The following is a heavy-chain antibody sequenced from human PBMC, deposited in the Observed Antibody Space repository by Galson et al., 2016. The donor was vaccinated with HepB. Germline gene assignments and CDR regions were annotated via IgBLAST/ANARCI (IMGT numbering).Heavy chain of an antibody. Sequence: LSLTCTVSDDSISNYYWNWIRQPPGKGLEWIGYIHYSGSSKCNPPLKSRVTMSVDTSKNQFSLRLSSVTTADTAVYYCARWGTYSEKHAFDIWGQGTMVTVSS. D-gene: IGHD3-16*01. J-gene: IGHJ3*02. CDR1: DDSISNYY. CDR3: ARWGTYSEKHAFDI. V-gene: IGHV4-59*01. CDR2: IHYSGSS.